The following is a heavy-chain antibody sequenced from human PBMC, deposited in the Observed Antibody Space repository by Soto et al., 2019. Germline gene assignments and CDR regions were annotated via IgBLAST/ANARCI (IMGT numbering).Heavy chain of an antibody. CDR2: FGITGKSG. CDR1: GFTFSDYA. Sequence: EVELVESGGGLVQPGGSLRLSCVASGFTFSDYAMNWFRRAPGKGLEWVSWFGITGKSGDNADSGRGRFTMSRDNARNSVHLQMSSLREEDTAVYYCARDHYYAFDIWGQGTMVTVS. J-gene: IGHJ3*02. V-gene: IGHV3-48*02. CDR3: ARDHYYAFDI. D-gene: IGHD1-26*01.